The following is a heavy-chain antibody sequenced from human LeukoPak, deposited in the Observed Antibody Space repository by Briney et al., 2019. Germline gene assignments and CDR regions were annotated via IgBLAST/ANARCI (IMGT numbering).Heavy chain of an antibody. D-gene: IGHD6-13*01. J-gene: IGHJ4*02. CDR2: IKPDGSET. V-gene: IGHV3-7*01. Sequence: GETLRLSCAASGFTFSTYWMAWVRQAAGQGREWVANIKPDGSETYYVDPVKGRFTISRDNAKTFLYLQMNSLRGEDTAVYYCGGFGYEAAVDLCGQRTLGTVSS. CDR1: GFTFSTYW. CDR3: GGFGYEAAVDL.